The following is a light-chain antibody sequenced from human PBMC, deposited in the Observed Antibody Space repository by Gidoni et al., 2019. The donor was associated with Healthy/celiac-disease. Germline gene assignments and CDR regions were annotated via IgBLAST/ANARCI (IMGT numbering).Light chain of an antibody. Sequence: PGTVSLSPGERATLSCRASQSVSSSYLAWYQQKPGQAHRLLIYGASSRATGIPDRFSGSGSGTDFTLTISRLEPEDFAVYYCQQYGSSPPWTFGQGTKVEIK. CDR3: QQYGSSPPWT. V-gene: IGKV3-20*01. CDR1: QSVSSSY. J-gene: IGKJ1*01. CDR2: GAS.